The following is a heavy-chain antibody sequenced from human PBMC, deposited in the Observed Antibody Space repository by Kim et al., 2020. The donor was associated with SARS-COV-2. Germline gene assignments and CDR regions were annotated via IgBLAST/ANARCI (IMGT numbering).Heavy chain of an antibody. V-gene: IGHV1-18*01. J-gene: IGHJ3*02. CDR3: ADGADDAFDI. CDR2: NT. D-gene: IGHD4-17*01. Sequence: NTNHAPQLQGRVTMTTDTSTSTASMELRSLRSEDTAVYYCADGADDAFDIWGPGTMVTVSS.